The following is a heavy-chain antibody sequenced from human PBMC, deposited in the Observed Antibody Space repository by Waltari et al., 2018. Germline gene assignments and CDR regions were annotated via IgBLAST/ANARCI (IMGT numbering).Heavy chain of an antibody. D-gene: IGHD4-4*01. J-gene: IGHJ4*02. CDR2: IYGGGSPT. CDR1: GFAFRTYA. Sequence: EVQLLESGGGLVQPGGSLRLSCAASGFAFRTYAITWVRQAPGKGLEWVSLIYGGGSPTHYADSVKGRFTISRDDSKNTLFLEMNSLRVEDTAVYYCAKDLRDYSNDYWGQGTLVTVSS. CDR3: AKDLRDYSNDY. V-gene: IGHV3-23*03.